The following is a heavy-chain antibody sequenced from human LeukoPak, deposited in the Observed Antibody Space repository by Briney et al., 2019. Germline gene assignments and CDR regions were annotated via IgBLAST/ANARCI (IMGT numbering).Heavy chain of an antibody. J-gene: IGHJ4*02. CDR2: ISTYNGDI. CDR3: ARDGDYYDSSGYYSLFDY. Sequence: ASVKVSCKASGYSFINYGVSWVRQAPGQGLEWMGWISTYNGDIIYAQKLQGRVTMTTDTSTSTVYMELSSLRSEDTAVYYCARDGDYYDSSGYYSLFDYWGQGTLVTVSS. CDR1: GYSFINYG. V-gene: IGHV1-18*01. D-gene: IGHD3-22*01.